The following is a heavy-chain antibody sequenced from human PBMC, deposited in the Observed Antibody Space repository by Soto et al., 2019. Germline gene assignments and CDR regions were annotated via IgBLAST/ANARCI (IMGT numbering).Heavy chain of an antibody. D-gene: IGHD2-15*01. V-gene: IGHV3-23*01. Sequence: PGGSLRLSCAASGLTFSSYAMSWVRQAPGKGLEWVSAISGSGGSTYYADSVKGRFTISRDNSKNTLYLQMNSLRAEDTAVYYCAKVSARILGYFDYWGQGTLVTVSS. CDR1: GLTFSSYA. CDR3: AKVSARILGYFDY. CDR2: ISGSGGST. J-gene: IGHJ4*02.